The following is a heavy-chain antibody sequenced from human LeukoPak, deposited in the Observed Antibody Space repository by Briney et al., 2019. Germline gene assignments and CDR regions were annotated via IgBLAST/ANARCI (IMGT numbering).Heavy chain of an antibody. CDR2: IGRAGDT. J-gene: IGHJ4*02. CDR3: ATLTGYSSERFDY. Sequence: GGSLRLSCAASGFTFSSYDMQWVRQTVGKGLEWVSAIGRAGDTHYPDSVKGRFTISRDNSKNTLYLQMNSLRAEDTAVYYCATLTGYSSERFDYWGQGTLVTVSS. V-gene: IGHV3-13*01. CDR1: GFTFSSYD. D-gene: IGHD6-19*01.